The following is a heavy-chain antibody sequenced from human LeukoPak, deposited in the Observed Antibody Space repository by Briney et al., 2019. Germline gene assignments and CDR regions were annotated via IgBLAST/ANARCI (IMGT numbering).Heavy chain of an antibody. CDR2: ISSGAGNI. CDR3: ARDPGYNILTGYYTD. V-gene: IGHV3-11*01. CDR1: GFTFSDYY. Sequence: GGSLRLSCAASGFTFSDYYMSWIRQAPGKGLEWVSYISSGAGNIYYADSVKGRFTISRDNAKNSLYLQMYSLRAEDTAVYYCARDPGYNILTGYYTDWGQGPLVTVSS. D-gene: IGHD3-9*01. J-gene: IGHJ4*02.